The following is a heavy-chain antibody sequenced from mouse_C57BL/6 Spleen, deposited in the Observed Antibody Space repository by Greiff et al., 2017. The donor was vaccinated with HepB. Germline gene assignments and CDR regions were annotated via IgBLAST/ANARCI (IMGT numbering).Heavy chain of an antibody. CDR2: IRNKANNHAT. J-gene: IGHJ1*03. D-gene: IGHD2-3*01. V-gene: IGHV6-6*01. CDR1: GFTFSDAW. CDR3: TRRGDGYYRYFDV. Sequence: EVQRVESGGGLVQPGGSMKLSCAASGFTFSDAWMDWVRQSPEKGLEWVAEIRNKANNHATYYAESVKGRFTISRDDSKSSVDLQMNSLRAEDTGIYSCTRRGDGYYRYFDVWGTGTTVTVSS.